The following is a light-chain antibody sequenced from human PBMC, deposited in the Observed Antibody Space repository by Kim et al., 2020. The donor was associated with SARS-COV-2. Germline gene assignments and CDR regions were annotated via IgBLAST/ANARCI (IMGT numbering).Light chain of an antibody. CDR3: QQYSNWPLT. CDR2: GAS. CDR1: QSVSSDY. V-gene: IGKV3-15*01. J-gene: IGKJ4*01. Sequence: EIVMTQSPATLSVSPGERATLSCRASQSVSSDYLAWYQQKPGQAPSLLIYGASTRATGIPARFSGSGSGTEFTLTISSLQSEDFAVYYCQQYSNWPLTFGGGTKVEI.